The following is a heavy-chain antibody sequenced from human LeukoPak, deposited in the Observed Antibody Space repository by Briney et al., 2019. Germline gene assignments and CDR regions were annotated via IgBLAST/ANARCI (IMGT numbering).Heavy chain of an antibody. Sequence: PGGSLRLSCAGSGFTFSNYWMSWVRQAPGKGLEWVANIKQDGSEEYYVDSVKGRFTISSDNAKNSMYLQMNSLRAEDTAVYYCARDNWGLRAFDIWGQGTVVTVS. CDR1: GFTFSNYW. CDR2: IKQDGSEE. D-gene: IGHD7-27*01. CDR3: ARDNWGLRAFDI. J-gene: IGHJ3*02. V-gene: IGHV3-7*01.